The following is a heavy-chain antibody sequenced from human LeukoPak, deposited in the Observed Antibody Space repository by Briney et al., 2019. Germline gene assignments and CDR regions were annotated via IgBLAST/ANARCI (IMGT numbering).Heavy chain of an antibody. V-gene: IGHV3-30-3*01. D-gene: IGHD3-10*01. Sequence: GGSLRLSCAASGFTFRSYAMHWVRQAPGKGLEWVAVISYDGSNKYYADSVKGRFTISRDNSKNTLYLQMNSLRAEDTAVYYCARDWVRGPYYYYGMDVWGQGTTVTVSS. CDR3: ARDWVRGPYYYYGMDV. CDR2: ISYDGSNK. CDR1: GFTFRSYA. J-gene: IGHJ6*02.